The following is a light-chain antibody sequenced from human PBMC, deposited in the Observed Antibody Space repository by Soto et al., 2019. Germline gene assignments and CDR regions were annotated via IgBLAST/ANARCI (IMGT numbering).Light chain of an antibody. CDR2: DAS. Sequence: IVLTQSPGTLSLSPGERATLSCRASQSVSKDYVAWYQQKPGQAPRLLIYDASNRATGIPDRFSGSGSGTDFTLTISRQGPEDFAVYYCQQCATPPLTFGQGTKVEIK. J-gene: IGKJ1*01. V-gene: IGKV3-20*01. CDR1: QSVSKDY. CDR3: QQCATPPLT.